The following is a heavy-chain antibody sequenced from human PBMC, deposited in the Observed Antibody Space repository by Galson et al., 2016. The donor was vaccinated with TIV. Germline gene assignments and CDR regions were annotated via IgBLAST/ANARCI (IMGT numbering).Heavy chain of an antibody. D-gene: IGHD2-21*02. CDR1: RSTFSSSW. J-gene: IGHJ4*02. CDR2: INWNGAGT. Sequence: SLRLSCADSRSTFSSSWMNWVRQAPGKGLEWVSGINWNGAGTSYADSVKGRFTISRDSAKNSLWLQMNSLRVEDTALYHCARVRSCGGDCYYFDYWGQGTLVTVSS. V-gene: IGHV3-20*01. CDR3: ARVRSCGGDCYYFDY.